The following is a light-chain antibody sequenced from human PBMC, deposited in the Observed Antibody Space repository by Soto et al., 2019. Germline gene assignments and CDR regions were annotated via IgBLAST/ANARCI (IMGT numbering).Light chain of an antibody. J-gene: IGKJ3*01. CDR2: GAS. Sequence: EIVLTQSPATLSVSPGERATLSCRASQSVSSNLAWYQQKPGQAPRLLIYGASTRATGIPARFSGSGSGTEFTLPISSLPSQDVAVYYCQQYNNRPPFTFGPGAKVDIK. CDR3: QQYNNRPPFT. V-gene: IGKV3-15*01. CDR1: QSVSSN.